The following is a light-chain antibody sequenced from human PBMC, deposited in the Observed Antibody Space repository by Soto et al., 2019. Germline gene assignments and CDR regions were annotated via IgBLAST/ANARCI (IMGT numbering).Light chain of an antibody. CDR3: CSYAGSFVV. CDR1: SSDVGGYNY. J-gene: IGLJ2*01. V-gene: IGLV2-11*01. Sequence: QSALIQPRSVSGSPGQSVTISCTGTSSDVGGYNYVSWYQQHPGKAPKLMIYDVSKRPSGVPDRFSGSKSGNTASLTISGLQAEDEADYYCCSYAGSFVVFGGGTKLTVL. CDR2: DVS.